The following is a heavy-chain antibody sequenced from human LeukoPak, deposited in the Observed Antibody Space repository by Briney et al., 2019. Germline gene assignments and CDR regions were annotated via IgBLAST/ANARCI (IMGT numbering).Heavy chain of an antibody. CDR2: IGGSDGRT. CDR3: AKDSSSYDWGYMDV. J-gene: IGHJ6*03. Sequence: GGSLRLSCAASGFTFSTYAMSWVRQAPGKGLEWVSLIGGSDGRTRYADSVKGRFTISRDNSKNTLYLEMNSLRAEDTSAYYCAKDSSSYDWGYMDVWGKGTTVTISS. V-gene: IGHV3-23*01. D-gene: IGHD3-22*01. CDR1: GFTFSTYA.